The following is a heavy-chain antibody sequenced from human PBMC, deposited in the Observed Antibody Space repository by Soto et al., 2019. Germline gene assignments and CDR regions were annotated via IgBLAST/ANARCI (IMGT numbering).Heavy chain of an antibody. J-gene: IGHJ4*02. Sequence: PGGSLRLSCAASGFTFSSYGMHWVRQAPGKGLEWVAVISYDGSNKYYADSVKGRFTISRDNSKNTLYLQMNSLRAEDTAVYYCAKGSLELEWLLYVFGYWGQGTLVTVSS. D-gene: IGHD3-3*01. CDR1: GFTFSSYG. V-gene: IGHV3-30*18. CDR3: AKGSLELEWLLYVFGY. CDR2: ISYDGSNK.